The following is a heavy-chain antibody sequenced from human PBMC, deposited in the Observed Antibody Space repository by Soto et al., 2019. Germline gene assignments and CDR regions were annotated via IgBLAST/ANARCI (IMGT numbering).Heavy chain of an antibody. V-gene: IGHV1-2*04. CDR1: GYTFTGYY. CDR2: INPNSGGT. CDR3: AREGSAYGDYETNFDY. Sequence: GASVKVSCKASGYTFTGYYMHWVRQAPGQGLEWMGWINPNSGGTNYAQKFQGWVTMTRDMSISTAYMELSRLRSDDTAVYYCAREGSAYGDYETNFDYWGQGTLVTVYS. J-gene: IGHJ4*02. D-gene: IGHD4-17*01.